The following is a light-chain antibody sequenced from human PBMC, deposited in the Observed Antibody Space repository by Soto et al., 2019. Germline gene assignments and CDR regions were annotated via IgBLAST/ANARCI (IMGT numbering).Light chain of an antibody. J-gene: IGKJ1*01. CDR1: QSFSTN. V-gene: IGKV3-15*01. CDR3: QQYNNWPPGT. CDR2: GAS. Sequence: RVMTQSPATLSLSPGERAILSGRASQSFSTNAACYQQNPGQAPWLLIYGASTRATDIPARFSGSGSGTDFTLTISSLQSEYFAGYYYQQYNNWPPGTFGQGTKVQVK.